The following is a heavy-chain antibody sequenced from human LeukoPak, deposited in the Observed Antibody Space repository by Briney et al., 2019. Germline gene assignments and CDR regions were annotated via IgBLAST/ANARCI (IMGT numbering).Heavy chain of an antibody. CDR3: ARGNTDGPMATIHFDY. CDR2: ISSSSFTI. CDR1: GFTFSSYS. Sequence: PGGSLRLSCAASGFTFSSYSMNWVRQAPGKGLEWVSYISSSSFTIYYADSVKGRFTISRDNAKNSLYLQMNSLRAEDTAVYYCARGNTDGPMATIHFDYWGQGTLVTVSS. D-gene: IGHD5-24*01. J-gene: IGHJ4*02. V-gene: IGHV3-48*01.